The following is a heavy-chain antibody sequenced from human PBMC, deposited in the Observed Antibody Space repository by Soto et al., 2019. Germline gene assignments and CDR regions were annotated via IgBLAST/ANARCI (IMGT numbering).Heavy chain of an antibody. CDR1: GGSISSYY. CDR2: IYYSGST. J-gene: IGHJ4*02. CDR3: ARAPRGGFDY. Sequence: QVQLQESGPGLVKPSETLSLTCTVSGGSISSYYWSWIRQPPGKGLEWIGYIYYSGSTNYNPSLKSRVTISVDTSKNQFSLKLSSVTAADTAVYYCARAPRGGFDYWGQGTLVTVSS. V-gene: IGHV4-59*01. D-gene: IGHD3-16*01.